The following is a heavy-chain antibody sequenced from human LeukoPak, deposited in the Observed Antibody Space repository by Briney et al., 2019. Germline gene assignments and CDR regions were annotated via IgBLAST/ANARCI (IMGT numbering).Heavy chain of an antibody. CDR1: GFTFSSYE. CDR2: ISSSGSTI. D-gene: IGHD4-23*01. J-gene: IGHJ4*02. Sequence: GGSLRLSCAASGFTFSSYEMNWVRQAPGKGLEWVSYISSSGSTIYYADSVKGRFTISRDNAKNSLYLQMNSLRAEDTAVYYCARAGVDYGGNSGLGDYWGQGTLVTVSS. CDR3: ARAGVDYGGNSGLGDY. V-gene: IGHV3-48*03.